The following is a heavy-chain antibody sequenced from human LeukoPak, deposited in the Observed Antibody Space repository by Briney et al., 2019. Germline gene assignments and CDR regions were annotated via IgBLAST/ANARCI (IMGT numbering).Heavy chain of an antibody. V-gene: IGHV3-21*03. CDR2: ISSNSRYT. Sequence: GGSLRLSCAASGFTFSSYSMNWVRQAPGKGLEWVSSISSNSRYTYYADSVKGRFTISRDNAKSSLYLQMNSLRADDTAVYYCARDWPGISLHFDLWGRGTLITVSS. J-gene: IGHJ2*01. CDR1: GFTFSSYS. CDR3: ARDWPGISLHFDL. D-gene: IGHD2-15*01.